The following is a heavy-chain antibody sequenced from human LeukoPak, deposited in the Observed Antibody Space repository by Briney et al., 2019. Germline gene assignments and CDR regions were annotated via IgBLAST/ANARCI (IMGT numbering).Heavy chain of an antibody. D-gene: IGHD5-12*01. Sequence: GGSLRLSCAASGFTFSSYSMNWVRQAPGKGLEWVSSISSSSSYISYADSLKGRFTISRDNAKNSLYLQMNSLRAEDTAVYYCARAGVGDRDSGYVFDYWGQGTLVTVSS. CDR2: ISSSSSYI. V-gene: IGHV3-21*01. CDR3: ARAGVGDRDSGYVFDY. J-gene: IGHJ4*02. CDR1: GFTFSSYS.